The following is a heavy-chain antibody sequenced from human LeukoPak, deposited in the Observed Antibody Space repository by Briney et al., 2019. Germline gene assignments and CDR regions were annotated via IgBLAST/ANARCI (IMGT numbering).Heavy chain of an antibody. CDR2: INHSGST. CDR3: AREGGCYRPLDY. Sequence: SETLSLTCTVSGGSISSYYWSWIRQPPGKGLEWIGYINHSGSTYYNPSLRSRVTISVDTSKNQFSLNLNSVTAADTAVYYCAREGGCYRPLDYSGQGTLVTVSS. CDR1: GGSISSYY. V-gene: IGHV4-59*01. J-gene: IGHJ4*02. D-gene: IGHD5-18*01.